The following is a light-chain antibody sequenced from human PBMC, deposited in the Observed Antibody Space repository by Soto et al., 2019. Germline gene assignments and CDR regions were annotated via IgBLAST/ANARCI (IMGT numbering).Light chain of an antibody. J-gene: IGKJ2*01. CDR2: QTS. CDR3: QQRSNWPPT. V-gene: IGKV3-11*01. Sequence: EIVLTQSPATLSLSPGERATLSCRAGQSVSSYLAWYQQKPVQAPRLLIYQTSNRATGIPARFSGSGSWTDFTLTISSLEPEDFAVYYCQQRSNWPPTFGQGTKLEIK. CDR1: QSVSSY.